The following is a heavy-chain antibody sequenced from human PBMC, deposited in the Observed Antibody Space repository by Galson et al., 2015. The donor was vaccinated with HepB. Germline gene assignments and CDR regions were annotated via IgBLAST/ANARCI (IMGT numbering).Heavy chain of an antibody. CDR2: INPTGDTT. CDR1: ENTFTNYY. Sequence: SVKVSCKASENTFTNYYTHWVRQAPGQGLDWVGIINPTGDTTTYAERFQGRLTMTRVTSTRTVYMELTNLASNDTAIYYCARSVFQRGALDVWGQGTMVTVSP. D-gene: IGHD2-2*01. CDR3: ARSVFQRGALDV. J-gene: IGHJ3*01. V-gene: IGHV1-46*01.